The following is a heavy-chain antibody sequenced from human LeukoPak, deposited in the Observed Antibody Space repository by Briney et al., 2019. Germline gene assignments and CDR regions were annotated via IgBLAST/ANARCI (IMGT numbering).Heavy chain of an antibody. CDR2: ISGSGDTT. Sequence: GGSLTLSCTASGFTFTIYPMNWVRKAPGKGLEWVSVISGSGDTTYYADSVKGRFTISRDNSKNTLYLQMNSLRAEDTAVYHCAKAISSPTFYFDYWGQGALVTVSS. D-gene: IGHD6-6*01. CDR3: AKAISSPTFYFDY. J-gene: IGHJ4*02. CDR1: GFTFTIYP. V-gene: IGHV3-23*01.